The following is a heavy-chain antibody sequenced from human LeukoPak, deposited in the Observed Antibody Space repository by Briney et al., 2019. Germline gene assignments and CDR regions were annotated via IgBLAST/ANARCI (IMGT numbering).Heavy chain of an antibody. CDR3: ARAYCGGDCYLQYYFDY. V-gene: IGHV3-7*01. CDR2: IKQDGSEK. J-gene: IGHJ4*02. CDR1: GFTFSSYW. D-gene: IGHD2-21*02. Sequence: GGSLRLSCAASGFTFSSYWMSWVRQAPGKGLEGVAYIKQDGSEKYYVDSVKGRFTISRDNAKNSLYLQMNSLRAEDTAVYYCARAYCGGDCYLQYYFDYWGQGTLVTVSS.